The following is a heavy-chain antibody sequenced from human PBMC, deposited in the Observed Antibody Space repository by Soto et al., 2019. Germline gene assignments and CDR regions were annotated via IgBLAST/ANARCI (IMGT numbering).Heavy chain of an antibody. J-gene: IGHJ3*02. CDR3: ARRTGYYDILTGSRTDDAFDI. Sequence: GGSLRLSCAASGFTFSSYAMHWVRQAPGKGLEYVSAISSNGGSTYYANSVKGRFTISRDNSKNTLYLQMGSLRAEDMAVYYCARRTGYYDILTGSRTDDAFDIWGQGTMVTVSS. D-gene: IGHD3-9*01. V-gene: IGHV3-64*01. CDR2: ISSNGGST. CDR1: GFTFSSYA.